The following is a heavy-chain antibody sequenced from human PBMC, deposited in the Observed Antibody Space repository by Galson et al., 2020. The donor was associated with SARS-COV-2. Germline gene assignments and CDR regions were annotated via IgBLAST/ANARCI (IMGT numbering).Heavy chain of an antibody. CDR2: ISYDGSNK. CDR3: ASSLLWFGEPLSD. J-gene: IGHJ4*02. V-gene: IGHV3-30*03. Sequence: VRQAPGKGLEWVAVISYDGSNKYYADSVKGRFTISRDNSKNTLYLQMNSLRAEDTAVYYCASSLLWFGEPLSDWGQGTLVTVSS. D-gene: IGHD3-10*01.